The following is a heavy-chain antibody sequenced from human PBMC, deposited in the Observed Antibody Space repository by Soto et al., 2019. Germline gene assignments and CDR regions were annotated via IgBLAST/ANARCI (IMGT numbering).Heavy chain of an antibody. CDR3: ARDPALPIAPAVTDAFDI. Sequence: ASVKVSCKASGYTFTSYGISLVRQAPGQGLEWMGWISAYNGNTNYAQKLQGRVTMTTDTSTSTAYMELRSLRSDDTAVYYCARDPALPIAPAVTDAFDIWXQGTMVTVSS. J-gene: IGHJ3*02. CDR2: ISAYNGNT. V-gene: IGHV1-18*01. D-gene: IGHD6-13*01. CDR1: GYTFTSYG.